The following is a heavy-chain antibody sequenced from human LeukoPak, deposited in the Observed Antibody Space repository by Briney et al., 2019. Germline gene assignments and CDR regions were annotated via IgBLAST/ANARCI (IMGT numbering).Heavy chain of an antibody. Sequence: ASVKVSCKASGYTLTTYAMNWVPQAPGQGLEWMGWINTNTGNPTYAQGFTGRVVFSLDTSVNTAYLQISSLKIEDTAVYYCATEYTSSWSPSYWGQGTLVTVAS. D-gene: IGHD6-13*01. CDR2: INTNTGNP. J-gene: IGHJ4*02. V-gene: IGHV7-4-1*02. CDR3: ATEYTSSWSPSY. CDR1: GYTLTTYA.